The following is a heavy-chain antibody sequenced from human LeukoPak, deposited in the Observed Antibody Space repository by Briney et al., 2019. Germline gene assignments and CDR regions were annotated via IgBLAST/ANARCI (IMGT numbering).Heavy chain of an antibody. CDR3: ARDNLAAAGDDNFDI. Sequence: GGSLRLSCAASGFTFSSHAMHWVRQAPGKGLEWVAVISYDGSNKYYADSVKGRFTISRDNSKNMVYLQMNNLRAEDTAVYYCARDNLAAAGDDNFDIWGQGTMVTVSS. J-gene: IGHJ3*02. V-gene: IGHV3-30-3*01. CDR2: ISYDGSNK. D-gene: IGHD6-13*01. CDR1: GFTFSSHA.